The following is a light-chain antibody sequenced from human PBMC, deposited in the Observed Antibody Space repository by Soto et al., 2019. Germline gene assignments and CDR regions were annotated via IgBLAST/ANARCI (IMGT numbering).Light chain of an antibody. V-gene: IGLV2-8*01. Sequence: QSVFTQPHFPSGSGGQSGAISCTGTSSDVGGYNYVSWYQQYPGKAPKLMIYDVTKRPSGVPDRFSGSKSGNSASLTVSGLQAEDEADYYCSSYAGTHIVFGTGT. J-gene: IGLJ1*01. CDR1: SSDVGGYNY. CDR2: DVT. CDR3: SSYAGTHIV.